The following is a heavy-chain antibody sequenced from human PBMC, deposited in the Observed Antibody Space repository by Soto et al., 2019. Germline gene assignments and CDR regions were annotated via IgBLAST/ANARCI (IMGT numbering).Heavy chain of an antibody. CDR1: GGSISSGGYS. J-gene: IGHJ4*02. CDR3: ARAANYYDSSGYYIFDY. D-gene: IGHD3-22*01. V-gene: IGHV4-30-2*01. Sequence: SETLSLTCAVSGGSISSGGYSWSWIRRPPGKGLEWIGYIYHSGSTYYNPSLKSRVTISVDRSKNQFSLKLSSVTAADTAVYYCARAANYYDSSGYYIFDYWGQGTLVTVSS. CDR2: IYHSGST.